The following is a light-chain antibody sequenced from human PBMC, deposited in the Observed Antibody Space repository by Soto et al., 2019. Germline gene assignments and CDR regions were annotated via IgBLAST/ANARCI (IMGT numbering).Light chain of an antibody. Sequence: EVVLTQSPGTLSLSPGERATLSCRASESVSSSFLTWYQQKPGQAPRLLIYRTSNRVTGIPDRFSGSGSGTDFTLTISRLATEDFEVYFWQHYGNSLWTFGQGTKVDIK. CDR2: RTS. V-gene: IGKV3-20*01. CDR3: QHYGNSLWT. J-gene: IGKJ1*01. CDR1: ESVSSSF.